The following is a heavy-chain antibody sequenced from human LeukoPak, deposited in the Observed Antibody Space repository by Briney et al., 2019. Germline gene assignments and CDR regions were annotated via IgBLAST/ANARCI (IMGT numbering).Heavy chain of an antibody. CDR1: GDSMNYLH. Sequence: SETLSLTCTVSGDSMNYLHWIGIRQPPGKRLEWLGSIYFSGSTNYNPSLKSRVTISVDTSKSQFSLKLRSVTAADTAVYYCARRSGQPEFHYNMDVWGKGATVTVSS. J-gene: IGHJ6*03. CDR2: IYFSGST. D-gene: IGHD3-10*01. CDR3: ARRSGQPEFHYNMDV. V-gene: IGHV4-59*08.